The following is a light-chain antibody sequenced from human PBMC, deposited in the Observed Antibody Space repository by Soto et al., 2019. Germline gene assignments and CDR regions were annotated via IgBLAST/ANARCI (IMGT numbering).Light chain of an antibody. J-gene: IGKJ1*01. V-gene: IGKV1-27*01. Sequence: DIQMTQSPSSLSASIGDRVTISCRASQGISNDLAWYQQKPGKVPYLLIYAASTSHSGVPSRFRGSGSGTDFTLTISSLQPEDVATYYSQNYNSAPRTFGQGTKVDMK. CDR1: QGISND. CDR2: AAS. CDR3: QNYNSAPRT.